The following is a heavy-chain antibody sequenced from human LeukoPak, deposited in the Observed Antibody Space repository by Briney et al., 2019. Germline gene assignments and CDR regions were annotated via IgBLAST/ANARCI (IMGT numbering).Heavy chain of an antibody. CDR1: GFTFSSHW. D-gene: IGHD2-2*01. CDR3: VRGALRDCSYTSCTRGNWFDP. Sequence: AGGSLRLSCAASGFTFSSHWMHWVRQAAEKGLVGVAHINADGSGTYYAASVKGRFTISRDDAKSTLYLQMHSPTDEDTAVYYCVRGALRDCSYTSCTRGNWFDPWGQGTLVTVSS. CDR2: INADGSGT. V-gene: IGHV3-74*01. J-gene: IGHJ5*02.